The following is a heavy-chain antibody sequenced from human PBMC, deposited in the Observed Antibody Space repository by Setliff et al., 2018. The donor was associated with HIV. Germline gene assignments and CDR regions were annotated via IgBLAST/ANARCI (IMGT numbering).Heavy chain of an antibody. Sequence: SETLSLTCTVSGGSISSDSYSWTWIRQPAGEGLEWIGRIHTSGSTNYNPSLKSRVTISVDTSKNQFSLNLRSVTAADTAMYYCAREHCSGGSCNGFDIWGQGTMVTVSS. J-gene: IGHJ3*02. CDR3: AREHCSGGSCNGFDI. CDR2: IHTSGST. V-gene: IGHV4-61*02. D-gene: IGHD2-15*01. CDR1: GGSISSDSYS.